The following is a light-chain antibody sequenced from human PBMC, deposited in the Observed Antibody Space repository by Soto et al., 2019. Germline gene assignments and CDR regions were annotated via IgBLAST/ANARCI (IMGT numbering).Light chain of an antibody. Sequence: DIQMTQSPASLSASLGDRVTITCRASQSISSSLDWYQQKPGKAPRLLIYDASNWESGIPSRFSGSGSGTDFTLTISSLEPEDFAIYYCQQSYSTHRTFGQGTKVEIK. CDR1: QSISSS. V-gene: IGKV1-39*01. CDR3: QQSYSTHRT. J-gene: IGKJ1*01. CDR2: DAS.